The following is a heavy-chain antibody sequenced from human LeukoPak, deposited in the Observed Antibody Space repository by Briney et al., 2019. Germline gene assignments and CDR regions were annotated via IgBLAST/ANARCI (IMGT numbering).Heavy chain of an antibody. D-gene: IGHD4-23*01. J-gene: IGHJ4*02. CDR1: GGSISSYY. CDR3: ARVNDYGGSHFDY. CDR2: IYYSGST. V-gene: IGHV4-59*01. Sequence: KASETLSLTCTVPGGSISSYYWSWIRQPPGKGLEWIGYIYYSGSTNYNPSLKSRVTISVDTSKNQFSLKLSSVTAADTAVYYCARVNDYGGSHFDYWGQGTLVTVSS.